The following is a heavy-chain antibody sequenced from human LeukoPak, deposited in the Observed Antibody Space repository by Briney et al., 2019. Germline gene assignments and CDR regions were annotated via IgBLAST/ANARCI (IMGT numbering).Heavy chain of an antibody. CDR1: GFTFCSYA. CDR3: TREESGESPLGS. CDR2: ISFDGSNK. Sequence: GGSLRLSCAASGFTFCSYAMHWVRQAPGKGLEWVAVISFDGSNKFYAGSVKGRFTISRDNSKNTLYLQMNSPRPEDTAVYYCTREESGESPLGSWGQGTTVTVSS. J-gene: IGHJ6*02. D-gene: IGHD1-26*01. V-gene: IGHV3-30*04.